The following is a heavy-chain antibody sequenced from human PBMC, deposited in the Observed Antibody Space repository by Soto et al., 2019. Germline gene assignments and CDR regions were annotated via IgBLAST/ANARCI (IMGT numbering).Heavy chain of an antibody. Sequence: GASVKVSGKASGVTFSSYAISWVRQAPGQGLEWMGGIIPIFGTANYAQKFQGRVTITADKSTSTAYMELSSLRSEDTAVYYCAEGYYDFWSGYYRNWFDPWGQGTLVTVSS. CDR3: AEGYYDFWSGYYRNWFDP. D-gene: IGHD3-3*01. CDR1: GVTFSSYA. CDR2: IIPIFGTA. V-gene: IGHV1-69*06. J-gene: IGHJ5*02.